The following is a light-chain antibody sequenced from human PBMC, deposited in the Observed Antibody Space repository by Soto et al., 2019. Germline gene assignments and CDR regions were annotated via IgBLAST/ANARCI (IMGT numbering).Light chain of an antibody. CDR3: QQRINWPLT. CDR2: DAS. J-gene: IGKJ4*01. Sequence: DIVMTQSPDSLAVSLGERATINCKSSQSVSSYLAWYQQKPGQAPRLLIYDASNRATGIPARFSGSGSGTDFTLTISSLEPEDFAVYFCQQRINWPLTFGGGTKVEIK. V-gene: IGKV3-11*01. CDR1: QSVSSY.